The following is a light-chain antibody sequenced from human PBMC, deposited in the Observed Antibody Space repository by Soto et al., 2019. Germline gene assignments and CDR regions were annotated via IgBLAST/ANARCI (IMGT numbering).Light chain of an antibody. CDR3: SSSTSSTSLV. Sequence: QSALTQPASVSGSPGQSITISCTGTSSDIGGYSYVSWYQQHPGKVPKLMIYEVSNRPSGVSDRFSGSKSGNTASLTISGLQAEDEADYYCSSSTSSTSLVFGGGTKVTVL. J-gene: IGLJ2*01. CDR1: SSDIGGYSY. CDR2: EVS. V-gene: IGLV2-14*01.